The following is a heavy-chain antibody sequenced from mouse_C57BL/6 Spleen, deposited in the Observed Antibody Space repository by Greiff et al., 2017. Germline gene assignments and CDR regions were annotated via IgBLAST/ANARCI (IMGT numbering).Heavy chain of an antibody. CDR2: IHPNSGST. Sequence: QVQLQQPGAELVKPGASVKLSCKASGYTFTSYWMHWVKQRPGQGLEWIGRIHPNSGSTNYNEKFKSKATLTVDKSSSTAYMQLSSLTSEDSAVYYCSGDAAGWWYFDVWGTGTTVTVSS. CDR1: GYTFTSYW. D-gene: IGHD1-1*02. CDR3: SGDAAGWWYFDV. V-gene: IGHV1-64*01. J-gene: IGHJ1*03.